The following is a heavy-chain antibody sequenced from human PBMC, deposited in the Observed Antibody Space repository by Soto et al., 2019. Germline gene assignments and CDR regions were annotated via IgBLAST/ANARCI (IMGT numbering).Heavy chain of an antibody. CDR1: GFTLSDYP. Sequence: GSLRLSCTASGFTLSDYPMSWFRQAPGKGLEWVAYIRTAAYGETTEYAASVKDRFTISRDDSKSILYLQMNSLKIEDTAVYYFTSDSYSTMTVVRFAYWGHGTLVTVSS. J-gene: IGHJ4*01. CDR3: TSDSYSTMTVVRFAY. CDR2: IRTAAYGETT. D-gene: IGHD3-22*01. V-gene: IGHV3-49*03.